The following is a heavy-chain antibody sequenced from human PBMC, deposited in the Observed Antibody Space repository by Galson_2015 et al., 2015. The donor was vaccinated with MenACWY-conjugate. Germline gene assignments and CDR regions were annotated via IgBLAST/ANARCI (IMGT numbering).Heavy chain of an antibody. CDR2: FDPEDGET. CDR3: ATTACSGYCSGAFDI. D-gene: IGHD3-22*01. CDR1: GYTLTELS. V-gene: IGHV1-24*01. J-gene: IGHJ3*02. Sequence: QSGAEVKKPGESLKISCKVSGYTLTELSMHWVRQAPGKGLEWMGGFDPEDGETIYAQKFQGRVTMTEDTSTDTAYMELSSLRSEDTAVYYCATTACSGYCSGAFDIWGQGTMVTVSS.